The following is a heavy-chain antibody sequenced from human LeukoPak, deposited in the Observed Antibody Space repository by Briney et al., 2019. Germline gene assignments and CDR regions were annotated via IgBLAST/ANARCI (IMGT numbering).Heavy chain of an antibody. J-gene: IGHJ6*03. CDR2: IGYDGSNK. V-gene: IGHV3-30*02. D-gene: IGHD3-10*01. Sequence: GGSLRLSCAASGFTFRSHGMHWVRQAPGKGLEWVTFIGYDGSNKYYADSVKGRFTISRDNSKNTLYLEMNSLRVEDTAVYYCSCDGAYGSGSSPHYYYYMDVWGKGTTVTVSS. CDR3: SCDGAYGSGSSPHYYYYMDV. CDR1: GFTFRSHG.